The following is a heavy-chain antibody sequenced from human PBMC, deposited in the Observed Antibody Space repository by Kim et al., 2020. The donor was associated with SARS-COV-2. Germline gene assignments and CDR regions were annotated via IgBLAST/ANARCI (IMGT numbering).Heavy chain of an antibody. Sequence: GGSLRLSCAASGFTFNTYGMHWVRQAPGKGLEWVAVISYDGSNKYYADSVKGRFTISRDNSKNTLYLQMNSLRIEDTAVYYCAKSFSGGYFGYDYWGQGTLFTPSP. D-gene: IGHD1-26*01. J-gene: IGHJ4*02. CDR3: AKSFSGGYFGYDY. CDR2: ISYDGSNK. CDR1: GFTFNTYG. V-gene: IGHV3-30*18.